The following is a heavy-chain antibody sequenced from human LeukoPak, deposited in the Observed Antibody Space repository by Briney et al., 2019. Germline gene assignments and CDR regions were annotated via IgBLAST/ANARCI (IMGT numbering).Heavy chain of an antibody. J-gene: IGHJ4*02. CDR2: INSDGSTT. CDR1: GFTFSSYW. Sequence: PGGSLRLSCAASGFTFSSYWMHWVRQAPGKGLVWVSRINSDGSTTTYADSVKGRFAISRDNAKNTLYLQMNSLRAEDTAVYYCARRVQETALDYWGQGTLVTVSS. V-gene: IGHV3-74*01. D-gene: IGHD1-1*01. CDR3: ARRVQETALDY.